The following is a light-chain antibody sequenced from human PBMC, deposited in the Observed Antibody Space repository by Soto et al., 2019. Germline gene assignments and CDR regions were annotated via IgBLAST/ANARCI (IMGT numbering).Light chain of an antibody. Sequence: QSVLTEPPFVSGSPSQSITFPCTGASSDVGGYNYVSWYQHHPGKASKLIIYDVSNRPSGVSNPFSGSKSGNTASLTISGLQPEDEADYYCSSYITSNTRQIVFGTGTKVTVL. J-gene: IGLJ1*01. CDR1: SSDVGGYNY. V-gene: IGLV2-14*03. CDR2: DVS. CDR3: SSYITSNTRQIV.